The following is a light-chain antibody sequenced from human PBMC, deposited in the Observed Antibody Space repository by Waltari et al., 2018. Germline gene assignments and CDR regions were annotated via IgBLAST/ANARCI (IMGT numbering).Light chain of an antibody. CDR1: SSDVGGYNY. CDR2: DVS. V-gene: IGLV2-14*03. Sequence: QSALTQPASVSGSPGQSITISCTGTSSDVGGYNYVSWYQQHPGKAPKPMIYDVSKRPAGVANRFSGSKSGNTASLTISGLQAEDEADYYCSSYTSSSTLGVVFGGGTKLTVL. CDR3: SSYTSSSTLGVV. J-gene: IGLJ2*01.